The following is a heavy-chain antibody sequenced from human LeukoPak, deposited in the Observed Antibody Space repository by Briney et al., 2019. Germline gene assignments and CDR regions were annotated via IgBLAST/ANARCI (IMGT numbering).Heavy chain of an antibody. J-gene: IGHJ4*02. CDR1: RYTFTSYD. D-gene: IGHD6-13*01. CDR2: MNPNSGNT. V-gene: IGHV1-8*01. CDR3: ARAEGSSSWYLV. Sequence: GASVKVSCKASRYTFTSYDINWVRQATGQGLEWMGWMNPNSGNTGYAQKFQGRVTMTRNTSISTAYMELSSLRSEDTAVYYCARAEGSSSWYLVWGQGTLVTVSS.